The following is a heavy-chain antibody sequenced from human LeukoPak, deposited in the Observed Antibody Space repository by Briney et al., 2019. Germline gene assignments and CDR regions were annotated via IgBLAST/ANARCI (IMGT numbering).Heavy chain of an antibody. Sequence: PSETLSLTCTVSGGSISSSSYYWGWIRQPPGKGLEWIGSIYYSGSTYYNPSLKSRVTISADTSKNQFSLKLSSVTAADTAVYYCARQSIAAAVVDPWGQGTLVTVSS. V-gene: IGHV4-39*01. CDR1: GGSISSSSYY. CDR3: ARQSIAAAVVDP. CDR2: IYYSGST. D-gene: IGHD6-13*01. J-gene: IGHJ5*02.